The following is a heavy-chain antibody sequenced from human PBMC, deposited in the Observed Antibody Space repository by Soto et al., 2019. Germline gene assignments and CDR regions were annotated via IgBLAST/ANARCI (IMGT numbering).Heavy chain of an antibody. J-gene: IGHJ5*02. V-gene: IGHV3-33*01. Sequence: GGSLRLSCAASGFTFSSYGMHWVRQAPGKGLEWVAVIWYDGSNKYYADSVKGRFTISRDNSKNTLYLQMNSLRAEGTAVYYCAREAYSSSWSNWFDPWGQGTLVTVSS. D-gene: IGHD6-13*01. CDR1: GFTFSSYG. CDR2: IWYDGSNK. CDR3: AREAYSSSWSNWFDP.